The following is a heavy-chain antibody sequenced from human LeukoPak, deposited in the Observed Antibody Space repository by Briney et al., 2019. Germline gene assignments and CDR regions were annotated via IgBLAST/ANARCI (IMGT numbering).Heavy chain of an antibody. CDR2: IWYDGSKK. CDR3: ARDQNGELLTYYFDY. J-gene: IGHJ4*02. Sequence: GGSLRLSCAASGFTFSSYAMHWVRQAPGKGLEWVAVIWYDGSKKYYADSVKGRFTISRDNSKNTLYLQMNSLRAEDTAVYYCARDQNGELLTYYFDYWGQGTLVTVSS. D-gene: IGHD3-10*01. V-gene: IGHV3-33*08. CDR1: GFTFSSYA.